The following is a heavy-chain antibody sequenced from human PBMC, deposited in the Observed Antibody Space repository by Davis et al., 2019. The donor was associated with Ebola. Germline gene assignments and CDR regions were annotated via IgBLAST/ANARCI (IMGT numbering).Heavy chain of an antibody. J-gene: IGHJ3*01. CDR1: ELIVSDNY. CDR2: IYRDGRT. CDR3: ARITVGPEMKYYDFWSGQLHDAFDL. D-gene: IGHD3-3*01. V-gene: IGHV3-66*02. Sequence: GGSLRLSCAASELIVSDNYMSWVRQAPGKRPEWVSVIYRDGRTYYADSVKGRFAISRDNSKDTLYLQMNSLRAEDTAVYYCARITVGPEMKYYDFWSGQLHDAFDLWGQGTMVTVSS.